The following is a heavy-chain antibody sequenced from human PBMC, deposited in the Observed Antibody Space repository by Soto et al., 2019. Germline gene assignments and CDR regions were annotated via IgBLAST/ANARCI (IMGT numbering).Heavy chain of an antibody. D-gene: IGHD2-15*01. CDR2: ISAYNGNT. CDR3: ASPPPLTVQTIEAEFFQH. J-gene: IGHJ1*01. Sequence: GASVKVSCKASGYTFTSYGSRWVRQATGQGLEWMGWISAYNGNTNYAQKLQGRVTMTTDTSTSTAYMELRSLRSDDTAVYYCASPPPLTVQTIEAEFFQHWGQGALVTVSS. CDR1: GYTFTSYG. V-gene: IGHV1-18*01.